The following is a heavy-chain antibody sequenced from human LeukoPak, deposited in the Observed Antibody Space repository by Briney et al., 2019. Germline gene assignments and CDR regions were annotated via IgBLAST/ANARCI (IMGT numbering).Heavy chain of an antibody. CDR1: GGSFSGYY. D-gene: IGHD5-24*01. J-gene: IGHJ4*02. CDR3: ARGRRWLQFFFDY. CDR2: INHSGST. V-gene: IGHV4-34*01. Sequence: PSETLSLTCAVYGGSFSGYYWSWIRQPPGKGLEWIGEINHSGSTNYNPSLKSRVTISVDTSKNQFSLKLSSVTAADTAVYYCARGRRWLQFFFDYWGQGTLVTVSS.